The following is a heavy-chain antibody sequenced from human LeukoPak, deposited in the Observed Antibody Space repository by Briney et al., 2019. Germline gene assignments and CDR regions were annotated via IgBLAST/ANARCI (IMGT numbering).Heavy chain of an antibody. Sequence: SETLSLTCTVSGGSIRSDFWSWIRQPPGKGLEWIGYVYYSGSTNYSPSLNSRVTISIDTSKNKFSLKLTSVTAADTAVYYCASGDYGAGSPVMRYWGHGTLVIVSS. V-gene: IGHV4-59*01. CDR2: VYYSGST. CDR3: ASGDYGAGSPVMRY. CDR1: GGSIRSDF. D-gene: IGHD3-10*01. J-gene: IGHJ4*01.